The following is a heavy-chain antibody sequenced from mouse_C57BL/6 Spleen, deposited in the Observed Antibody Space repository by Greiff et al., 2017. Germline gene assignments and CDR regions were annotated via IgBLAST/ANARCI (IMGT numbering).Heavy chain of an antibody. CDR2: IYPGDGDT. CDR1: GYAFSSYW. D-gene: IGHD2-1*01. J-gene: IGHJ4*01. CDR3: ARSGGNYAGVAMDY. V-gene: IGHV1-80*01. Sequence: VQLQQSGAELVKPGASVKISCKASGYAFSSYWMNWVKQRPGKGLEWIGQIYPGDGDTNYNGKVKGKATLTADKSTSTAYMQLSSLTSEDSAVYFCARSGGNYAGVAMDYWGQGTSVTVSS.